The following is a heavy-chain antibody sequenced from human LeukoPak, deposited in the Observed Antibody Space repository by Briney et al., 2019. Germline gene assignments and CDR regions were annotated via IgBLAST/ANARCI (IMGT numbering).Heavy chain of an antibody. D-gene: IGHD7-27*01. J-gene: IGHJ4*02. CDR2: INPNSGGT. CDR1: GYTFTSYY. Sequence: ASVKVSCKASGYTFTSYYMHWVRQAPGQGLEWMGWINPNSGGTNYAQKFQGRVTMTRDTSISTDYMELSRLRSDDTAVYYCARRSRRNWDFDYWGQGTLVTVSS. V-gene: IGHV1-2*02. CDR3: ARRSRRNWDFDY.